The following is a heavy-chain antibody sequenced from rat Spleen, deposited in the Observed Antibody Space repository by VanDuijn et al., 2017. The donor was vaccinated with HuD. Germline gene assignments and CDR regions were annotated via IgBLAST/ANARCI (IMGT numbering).Heavy chain of an antibody. Sequence: QVQLKESGPGLVQPSQTLSLTCTVSGFSLINYNMHWVRQPTGKGLEWIGGIWGEVSTNYNSALKSRMSISRDTAKSQVLLKMNSLQTEGTAIYFCVRSGYTFDYWGQGVMVTVSS. V-gene: IGHV2-30*01. CDR1: GFSLINYN. CDR2: IWGEVST. J-gene: IGHJ2*01. D-gene: IGHD1-4*01. CDR3: VRSGYTFDY.